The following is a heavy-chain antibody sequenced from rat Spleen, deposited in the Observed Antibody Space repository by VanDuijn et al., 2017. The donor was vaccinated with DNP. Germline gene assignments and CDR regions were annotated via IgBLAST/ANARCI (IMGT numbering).Heavy chain of an antibody. CDR2: IIYDGSRT. V-gene: IGHV5-7*01. J-gene: IGHJ2*01. D-gene: IGHD1-6*01. CDR3: ARGADGFDY. CDR1: GFTFSDYN. Sequence: EVQLVESGGGLVQPGRSLKLSCAASGFTFSDYNMAWVRQAPKTGLEWVANIIYDGSRTHYRDSVKGRFTISRDNAKNILYLQMDSLRSEDTATYYCARGADGFDYWGQGLMVTVSS.